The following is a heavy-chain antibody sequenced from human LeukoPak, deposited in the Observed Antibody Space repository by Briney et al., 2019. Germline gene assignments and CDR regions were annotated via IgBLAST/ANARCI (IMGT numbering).Heavy chain of an antibody. CDR1: GYTFTGYY. D-gene: IGHD1-1*01. J-gene: IGHJ6*03. CDR2: INPNSGDT. Sequence: ASVKVSCKASGYTFTGYYMHWVRQAPGQGLEWMGWINPNSGDTNYAQKFQGRVTMTRDTSISTAYMELSRLRSDDTAVYYCARGANWNDQVYYYYYYMDVWGKGTTVTVSS. V-gene: IGHV1-2*02. CDR3: ARGANWNDQVYYYYYYMDV.